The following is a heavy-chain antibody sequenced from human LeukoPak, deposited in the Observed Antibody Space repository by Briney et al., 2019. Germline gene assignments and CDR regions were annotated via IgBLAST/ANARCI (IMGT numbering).Heavy chain of an antibody. CDR3: AKPLRTTPAFDY. CDR1: GFTFSSYA. Sequence: GGSLRLSCAASGFTFSSYAMIWVRQAPGKGLEWVTGISWNSGSIGYADSVKGRFTISRDNAKNSLYLQMNSLRAEDTALYYCAKPLRTTPAFDYWGQGTLVIVSS. V-gene: IGHV3-9*01. J-gene: IGHJ4*02. D-gene: IGHD1-1*01. CDR2: ISWNSGSI.